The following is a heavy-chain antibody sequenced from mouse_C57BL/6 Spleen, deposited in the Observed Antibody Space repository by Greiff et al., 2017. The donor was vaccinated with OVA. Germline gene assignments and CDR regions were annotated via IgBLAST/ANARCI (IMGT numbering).Heavy chain of an antibody. CDR1: GFTFSDYY. CDR3: AREDSLYAMDC. CDR2: INYDGSST. J-gene: IGHJ4*01. Sequence: EVKLMESEGGLVRPGSSMKLSCTASGFTFSDYYMAWVRQVPEKGLEWVANINYDGSSTYYLDSLKSRFIISRENAKNILYLQMSSLKSEDTATYYCAREDSLYAMDCWGKGTSVTVSS. D-gene: IGHD3-2*01. V-gene: IGHV5-16*01.